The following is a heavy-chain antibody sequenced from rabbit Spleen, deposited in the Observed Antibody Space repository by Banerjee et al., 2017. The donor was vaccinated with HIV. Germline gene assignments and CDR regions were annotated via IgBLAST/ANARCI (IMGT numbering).Heavy chain of an antibody. Sequence: QSLEESGGGLVQPEGSLTLTCTASGFSFSSRYYMCWVRQAPGKGLEWIGCIGSGSTGNTYYASWAKGRFTISKTSSTTVTLQMTRLTAADTATYFCARDTSTSFSSYGMDLWGQGTLVTVS. J-gene: IGHJ6*01. CDR1: GFSFSSRYY. CDR2: IGSGSTGNT. D-gene: IGHD1-1*01. V-gene: IGHV1S40*01. CDR3: ARDTSTSFSSYGMDL.